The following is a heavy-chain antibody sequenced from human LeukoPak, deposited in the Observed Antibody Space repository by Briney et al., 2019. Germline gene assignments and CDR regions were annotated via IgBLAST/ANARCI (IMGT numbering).Heavy chain of an antibody. D-gene: IGHD1-26*01. V-gene: IGHV3-23*01. Sequence: GGSLRLSCAASGFTFSSYAMSWVRQAPGKGLEWVSAISGSGGSTYYADSVKGRFTISRDRSKNTLYLQMNSLRAEDTAVYYCANGDTTGELPHDDWGQGTLVTVSS. J-gene: IGHJ4*02. CDR2: ISGSGGST. CDR3: ANGDTTGELPHDD. CDR1: GFTFSSYA.